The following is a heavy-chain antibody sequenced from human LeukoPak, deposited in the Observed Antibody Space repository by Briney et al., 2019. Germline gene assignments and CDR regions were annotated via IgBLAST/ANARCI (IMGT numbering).Heavy chain of an antibody. D-gene: IGHD6-13*01. CDR2: IYYSGST. Sequence: SETLSLTCTVSGGSISSSSYYWGWIRQPPGKGLEWIGYIYYSGSTNYNPSLKSRVTISVDTSKNQFSLKLSSVTAADTAVYYCARDPAAAGGGFDYWGQGTLVTVSS. CDR3: ARDPAAAGGGFDY. V-gene: IGHV4-61*05. CDR1: GGSISSSSYY. J-gene: IGHJ4*02.